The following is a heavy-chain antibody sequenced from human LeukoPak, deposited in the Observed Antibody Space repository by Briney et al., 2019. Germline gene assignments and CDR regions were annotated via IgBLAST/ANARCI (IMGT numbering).Heavy chain of an antibody. V-gene: IGHV6-1*01. CDR1: GDSVSSNSAA. CDR2: TYYRSKWYN. D-gene: IGHD2-8*02. J-gene: IGHJ4*02. Sequence: SQTLSLTCAISGDSVSSNSAAWNWIRQSPSRGLEWLGRTYYRSKWYNDYAVSVKSRIAINPDTSKNQFSLQLNSATPEDTALYHCVRDTGFDFDYWGQGTLVTVSS. CDR3: VRDTGFDFDY.